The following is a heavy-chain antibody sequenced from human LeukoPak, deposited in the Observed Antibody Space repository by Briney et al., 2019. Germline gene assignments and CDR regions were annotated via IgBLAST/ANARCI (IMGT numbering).Heavy chain of an antibody. V-gene: IGHV3-23*01. D-gene: IGHD3-3*01. CDR1: GFSFSTYG. J-gene: IGHJ5*02. CDR2: ISGSGSDT. CDR3: ARALSRYDFWSGYLANWFDP. Sequence: PGGSLRLSYVASGFSFSTYGMSWVRQAPGKGLEWVSGISGSGSDTYYADSVKGRFTISRDNAKNTLYLQMNSLRAEDTAVYYCARALSRYDFWSGYLANWFDPWGQGTLVTVSS.